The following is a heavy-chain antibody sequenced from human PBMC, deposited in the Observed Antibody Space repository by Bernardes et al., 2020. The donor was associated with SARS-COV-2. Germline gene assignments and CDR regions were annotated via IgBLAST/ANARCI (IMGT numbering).Heavy chain of an antibody. CDR2: IYGGGIT. CDR1: GFTVSSDY. J-gene: IGHJ6*02. CDR3: ARDPGFPNGMDV. Sequence: VGSLRLSCAASGFTVSSDYMSWVRQAPGKGLEWVAVIYGGGITYYADSVKGRFTISRDNSKNTLYLQMSSLRADDTAVYYCARDPGFPNGMDVWGQGTTVTVSS. V-gene: IGHV3-53*01.